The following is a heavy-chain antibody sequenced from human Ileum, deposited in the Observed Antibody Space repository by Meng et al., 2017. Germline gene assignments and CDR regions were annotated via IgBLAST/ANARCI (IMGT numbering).Heavy chain of an antibody. J-gene: IGHJ4*02. CDR2: IYHSGST. Sequence: QVQLKGSGPGLVKPSGTLSLTCAVSGGSISSSNWWSWVRQPPGKGLEWIGEIYHSGSTNYNPSLKSRVTISVDKSKNQFSLKLSSVTAADTAVYYCASLRYNWNYSADYWGQGTLVTVSS. V-gene: IGHV4-4*02. CDR3: ASLRYNWNYSADY. CDR1: GGSISSSNW. D-gene: IGHD1-7*01.